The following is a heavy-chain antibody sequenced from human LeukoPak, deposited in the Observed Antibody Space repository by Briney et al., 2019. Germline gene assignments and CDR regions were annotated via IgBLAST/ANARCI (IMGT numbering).Heavy chain of an antibody. V-gene: IGHV3-23*01. CDR2: ISGSGGST. CDR3: AKFIQITMIVVVGGGFDY. CDR1: GLTFSSYG. D-gene: IGHD3-22*01. Sequence: GGSLRLSCAASGLTFSSYGMSWVRQAPGKGLEWVSAISGSGGSTYYADSVKGRFTISRDNSKNTLYLQMNSLRAEDTAVYYCAKFIQITMIVVVGGGFDYWGQGTLVTVSS. J-gene: IGHJ4*02.